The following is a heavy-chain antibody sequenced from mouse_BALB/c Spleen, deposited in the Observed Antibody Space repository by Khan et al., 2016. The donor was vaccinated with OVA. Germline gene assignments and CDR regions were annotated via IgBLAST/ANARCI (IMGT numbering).Heavy chain of an antibody. J-gene: IGHJ3*01. CDR1: GFSLINYG. Sequence: VQLVESGPGLVAPSQNLSITCTVSGFSLINYGVHWIRQPPGKGLEWLGVLWAGGSTNYNSALMSRLSITKDNSKSQVFLKINSLQTDDTAMYFWARPYYGSAWFAYWGQGTLVTVSA. D-gene: IGHD1-1*01. CDR2: LWAGGST. V-gene: IGHV2-9*02. CDR3: ARPYYGSAWFAY.